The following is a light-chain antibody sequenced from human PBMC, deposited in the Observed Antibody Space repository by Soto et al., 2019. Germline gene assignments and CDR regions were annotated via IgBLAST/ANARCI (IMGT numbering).Light chain of an antibody. CDR3: QQYGSSPRT. Sequence: EIVLTQSPGTLSLSPGERATLSCRASQSVRSSSLAWYQQKPGQAPRLLMYGASSRATGIPDRFSGSGSGTDFTLTISRLEPEEFAVYYCQQYGSSPRTFGQGTKVEIK. CDR2: GAS. CDR1: QSVRSSS. J-gene: IGKJ1*01. V-gene: IGKV3-20*01.